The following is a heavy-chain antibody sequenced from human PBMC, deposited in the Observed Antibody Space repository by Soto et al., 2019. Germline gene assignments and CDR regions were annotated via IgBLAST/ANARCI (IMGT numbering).Heavy chain of an antibody. CDR1: GYSFISYW. Sequence: LVVSLRISCRGSGYSFISYWGGWVRQMPGKGLEWMGIIYPGDSDTRYSPSFQGQVTISADKSISTAYLQWSSLKASDTAMYYCARSVSYCGGDCYVPYYGMDVWAQGTTVTLSS. CDR2: IYPGDSDT. V-gene: IGHV5-51*01. J-gene: IGHJ6*02. CDR3: ARSVSYCGGDCYVPYYGMDV. D-gene: IGHD2-21*02.